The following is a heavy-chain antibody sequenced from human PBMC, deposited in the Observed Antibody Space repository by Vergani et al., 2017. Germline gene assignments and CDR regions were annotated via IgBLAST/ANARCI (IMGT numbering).Heavy chain of an antibody. Sequence: QVQLQESGPGLVKPSQTLSLTCTVSGGSINSHNYYWSWIRQPAGKGLEWIGRIHTSGSTNYNPSLKSRVTMSEDTSKNQFSLNLTSVTAADTAVYFGARGSCRSGRCYKPRFDHWGQGILVTVSS. CDR2: IHTSGST. CDR1: GGSINSHNYY. CDR3: ARGSCRSGRCYKPRFDH. V-gene: IGHV4-61*02. D-gene: IGHD2-15*01. J-gene: IGHJ4*02.